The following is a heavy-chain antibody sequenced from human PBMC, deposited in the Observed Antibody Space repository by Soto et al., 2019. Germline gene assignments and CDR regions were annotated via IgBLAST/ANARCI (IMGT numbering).Heavy chain of an antibody. Sequence: EVQLVESGGGLIQPGGSLILSCAASGFTFSSNYMSWVRQAPGKGLEWVSVIYSGGSTYYADSVKGRFTISRDNSKNTLYLQMISLRAEDTAVYYCARDRVESGYPEYFQHWGQGTLVTVSS. CDR3: ARDRVESGYPEYFQH. D-gene: IGHD3-22*01. CDR1: GFTFSSNY. J-gene: IGHJ1*01. V-gene: IGHV3-53*01. CDR2: IYSGGST.